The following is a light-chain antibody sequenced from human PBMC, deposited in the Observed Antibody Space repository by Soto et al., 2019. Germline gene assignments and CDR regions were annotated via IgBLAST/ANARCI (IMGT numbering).Light chain of an antibody. CDR3: SSITTSHTYV. CDR1: SSDIGHYDY. Sequence: QSALTQPASVSGSPGQSITISCTGTSSDIGHYDYVSWYQQHPGKAPKLMIYHVTYRPSGVSNRYSGSKSGNSASLTISGLQADDEAAYYCSSITTSHTYVFRSATTVTVL. J-gene: IGLJ1*01. V-gene: IGLV2-14*03. CDR2: HVT.